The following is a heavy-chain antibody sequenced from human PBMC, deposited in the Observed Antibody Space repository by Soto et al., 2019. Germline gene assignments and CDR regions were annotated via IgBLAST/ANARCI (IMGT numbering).Heavy chain of an antibody. CDR1: GFTFSSYA. CDR2: MSGSGGST. CDR3: AKVGGYCSSTSCPDYYYYGMDV. Sequence: EVQLLESGGGLVQPGGSLRLSCAASGFTFSSYAMSWVRQAPGKGLEWVSAMSGSGGSTYYADSVKGRFTISRDNSKNTLYLQMISLRAEDTAVYYCAKVGGYCSSTSCPDYYYYGMDVWGQGTTVTVSS. V-gene: IGHV3-23*01. D-gene: IGHD2-2*01. J-gene: IGHJ6*02.